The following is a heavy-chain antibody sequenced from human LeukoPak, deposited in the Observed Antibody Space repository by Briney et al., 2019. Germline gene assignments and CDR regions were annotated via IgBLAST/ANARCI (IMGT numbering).Heavy chain of an antibody. Sequence: PSETLSLTCTVSGASISSYYWSWIRQPPGKGLEWIGYIYYSGSTNYNPSLKSRVTISVDTSKNQFSLKLSSVTAADTAVYYCARLPGTSRFDPWGQGTLVTVSS. CDR2: IYYSGST. J-gene: IGHJ5*02. CDR3: ARLPGTSRFDP. CDR1: GASISSYY. V-gene: IGHV4-59*08. D-gene: IGHD2-2*01.